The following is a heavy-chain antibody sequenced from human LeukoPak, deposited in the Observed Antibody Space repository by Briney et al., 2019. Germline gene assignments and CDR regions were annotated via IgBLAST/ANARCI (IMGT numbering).Heavy chain of an antibody. D-gene: IGHD1-14*01. V-gene: IGHV3-30*18. Sequence: GGSLRLSCAASGFTFSSYGMPWVRQAPGKGLEWVAVISYDGSNKYYADSVKGRFTISRDNSKNTLYLQMNSLRAEDTAVYYCAKGGVNRPRFDYWGQGTLVTVSS. CDR2: ISYDGSNK. J-gene: IGHJ4*02. CDR3: AKGGVNRPRFDY. CDR1: GFTFSSYG.